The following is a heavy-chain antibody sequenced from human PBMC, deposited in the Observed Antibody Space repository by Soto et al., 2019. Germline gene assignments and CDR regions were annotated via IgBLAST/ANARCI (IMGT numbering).Heavy chain of an antibody. D-gene: IGHD6-19*01. Sequence: ASVKVSCKASGYTFTGYYMHWVRQAPGQGLEWMGWINPNSGGTNYAQKFQGWVTMTRDTSISTAYMELSRLRSDDTAVYYCARDSPLVAGTTGDYGMDVWGQGTTVTVSS. CDR1: GYTFTGYY. CDR2: INPNSGGT. CDR3: ARDSPLVAGTTGDYGMDV. V-gene: IGHV1-2*04. J-gene: IGHJ6*02.